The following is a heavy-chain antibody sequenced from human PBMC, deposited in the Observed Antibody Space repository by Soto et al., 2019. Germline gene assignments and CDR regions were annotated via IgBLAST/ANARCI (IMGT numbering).Heavy chain of an antibody. CDR2: INHSGST. CDR1: GGSISCYY. J-gene: IGHJ5*02. V-gene: IGHV4-34*01. Sequence: SETLSLTCTVSGGSISCYYWSWIRQPPGKGLEWIGEINHSGSTNYNPSLKSRVTISVDTSKNQFSLKLSSVTAADTAVYYCARAGFDYVWGSYRLNWFDPWGQGTLVTAPQ. D-gene: IGHD3-16*02. CDR3: ARAGFDYVWGSYRLNWFDP.